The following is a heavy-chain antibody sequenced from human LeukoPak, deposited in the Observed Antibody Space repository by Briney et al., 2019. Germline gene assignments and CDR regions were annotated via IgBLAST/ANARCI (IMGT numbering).Heavy chain of an antibody. CDR1: GFTFSSYG. J-gene: IGHJ4*02. CDR3: ARGSVTYYYGSGRPELDY. Sequence: QTGGSLRLSCAASGFTFSSYGMHWVRQAPGKGLEWVAVISYDGSNKYYADSVKGRFTISRDNSKNTLYLQMNSLRAEDTAVYYCARGSVTYYYGSGRPELDYWGQGTLVTVSS. D-gene: IGHD3-10*01. V-gene: IGHV3-30*03. CDR2: ISYDGSNK.